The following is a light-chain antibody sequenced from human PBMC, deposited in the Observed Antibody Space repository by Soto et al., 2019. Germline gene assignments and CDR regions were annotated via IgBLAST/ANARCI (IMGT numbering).Light chain of an antibody. Sequence: EIVLTQSPGTLSLSPGERATLSCRASQSVSSSLAWYQQKPGRAPRLLIYGASSRATGIPDRFSGSGSGTDFTLTISRLEPEDFAVYYCQQYGSSSWTFGQGTKVEIK. CDR1: QSVSSS. J-gene: IGKJ1*01. V-gene: IGKV3-20*01. CDR3: QQYGSSSWT. CDR2: GAS.